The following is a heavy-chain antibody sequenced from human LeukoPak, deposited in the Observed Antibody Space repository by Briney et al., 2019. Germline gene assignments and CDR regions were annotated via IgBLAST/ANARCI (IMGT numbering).Heavy chain of an antibody. CDR2: ISGSGGST. D-gene: IGHD3-3*01. CDR1: GFTFSSYA. V-gene: IGHV3-23*01. Sequence: GGSLGLSCAASGFTFSSYAMSWVRQAPGKGLEWVSAISGSGGSTYYADSVKGRFTISRDNSKNTLYLQMNSLRAEDTAVYYCAKERGRFLEWLGNYFDYWGQGTLVTVSS. CDR3: AKERGRFLEWLGNYFDY. J-gene: IGHJ4*02.